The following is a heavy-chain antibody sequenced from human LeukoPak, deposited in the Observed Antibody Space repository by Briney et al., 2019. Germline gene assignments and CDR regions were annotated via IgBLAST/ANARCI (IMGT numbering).Heavy chain of an antibody. CDR1: GFTFSSYA. Sequence: AGGSLRLSCAASGFTFSSYAMHWVRQAPGKGLEWVAVISYDGSNKYYADSVKGRFTISRDNSKNTLYLQMNSLRAEDTAVYYCASNATGRFDYWGQGTLVTVSS. D-gene: IGHD2-15*01. CDR3: ASNATGRFDY. CDR2: ISYDGSNK. J-gene: IGHJ4*02. V-gene: IGHV3-30-3*01.